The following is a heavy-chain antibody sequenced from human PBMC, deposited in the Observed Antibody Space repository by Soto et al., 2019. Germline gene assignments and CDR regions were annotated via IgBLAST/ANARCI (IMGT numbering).Heavy chain of an antibody. Sequence: ASVKVSCKASGGTFSSYAISWVRQAPGQGLEWMGGIIPIFGTANYAQKFQGRVTITADESTSTAYMELSSLRSEDTAVYYCAREYRNTGLPSTVTTLYYYYGMDVWGQGTTVTVSS. CDR1: GGTFSSYA. CDR3: AREYRNTGLPSTVTTLYYYYGMDV. V-gene: IGHV1-69*13. CDR2: IIPIFGTA. J-gene: IGHJ6*02. D-gene: IGHD4-17*01.